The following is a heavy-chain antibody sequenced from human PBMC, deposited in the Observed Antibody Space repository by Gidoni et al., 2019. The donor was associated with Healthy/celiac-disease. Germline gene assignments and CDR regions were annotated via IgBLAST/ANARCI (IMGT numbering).Heavy chain of an antibody. Sequence: QLQLQESGPGLVKPSETLSLTCTVSGGSISSSSYYWGWIRQPPGKGLEWIGSIDYSGSTYYGGGVKSRVTISVDTSKNQFSLKLSSVTAADTAVYYCARPLSSPWGQGTLVTVSS. CDR1: GGSISSSSYY. J-gene: IGHJ5*02. V-gene: IGHV4-39*01. CDR2: IDYSGST. CDR3: ARPLSSP. D-gene: IGHD6-13*01.